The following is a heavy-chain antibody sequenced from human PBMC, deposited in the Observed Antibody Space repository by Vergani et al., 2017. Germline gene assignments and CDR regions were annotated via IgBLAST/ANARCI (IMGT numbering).Heavy chain of an antibody. V-gene: IGHV3-30*18. J-gene: IGHJ4*02. CDR2: ISNDGSNK. D-gene: IGHD6-19*01. CDR1: GFTFSSYG. CDR3: AKEQWLVPYYFDY. Sequence: QVQLVESGGGVVQPGRSLRLSCAASGFTFSSYGMHWVRQAPGKGLEWVAVISNDGSNKYYADSVKGRFTISRDNSKNTLYLQMNSLRAEDTAVYYCAKEQWLVPYYFDYWGQGTLVTVSS.